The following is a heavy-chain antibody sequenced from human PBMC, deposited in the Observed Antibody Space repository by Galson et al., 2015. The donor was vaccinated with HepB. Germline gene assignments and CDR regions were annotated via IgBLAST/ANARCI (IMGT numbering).Heavy chain of an antibody. D-gene: IGHD3-16*01. Sequence: QSGAEVKKPGESLRISCRGSGYNFPSHWISWVRQMPGKGLEWLGRIDPRDSYTNYSPSFQGHVTISADKSVNTAYLQWSSLKASDTAIYYCARHGGPAGYWDAYSRTSYYQYDLDVWGQGTTVTVSS. CDR2: IDPRDSYT. V-gene: IGHV5-10-1*01. CDR3: ARHGGPAGYWDAYSRTSYYQYDLDV. J-gene: IGHJ6*02. CDR1: GYNFPSHW.